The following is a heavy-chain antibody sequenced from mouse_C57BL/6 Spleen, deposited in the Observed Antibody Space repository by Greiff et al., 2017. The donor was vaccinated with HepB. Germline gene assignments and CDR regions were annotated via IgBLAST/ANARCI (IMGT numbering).Heavy chain of an antibody. CDR1: GFTFSSYG. CDR3: ARGKDYDSSWFAY. Sequence: EVMLVESGGDLVKPGGSLKLSCAASGFTFSSYGMSWVRQTPDKRLEWVATISSGGSYTYYPDSVKGRFTISRDNAKNTLYLQMSSLKSEDTAMYYCARGKDYDSSWFAYWGQGTLVTVSA. CDR2: ISSGGSYT. D-gene: IGHD2-4*01. J-gene: IGHJ3*01. V-gene: IGHV5-6*02.